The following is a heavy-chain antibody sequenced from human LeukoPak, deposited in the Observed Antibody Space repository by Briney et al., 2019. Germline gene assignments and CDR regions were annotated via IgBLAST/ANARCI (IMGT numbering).Heavy chain of an antibody. CDR2: ISYDEREK. CDR3: AKEGYSNNYYGAYFDR. CDR1: GFTFSIYG. J-gene: IGHJ4*02. D-gene: IGHD1-26*01. V-gene: IGHV3-30*18. Sequence: PGPSLSLSCAASGFTFSIYGMHWVRQAPGKGLEWLTVISYDEREKYYADSVKGRFTISRDISNNILYRQMNSLRVEDTAVYYCAKEGYSNNYYGAYFDRWGQGTLVTVSS.